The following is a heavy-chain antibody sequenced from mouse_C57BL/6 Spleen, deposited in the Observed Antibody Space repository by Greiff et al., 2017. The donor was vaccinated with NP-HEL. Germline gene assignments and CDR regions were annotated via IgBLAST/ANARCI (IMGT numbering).Heavy chain of an antibody. CDR1: GYTFTEYT. V-gene: IGHV1-62-2*01. CDR3: ARHEEIYYDYDGSSWFAY. J-gene: IGHJ3*01. Sequence: VMLVESGAELVKPGASVKLSCKASGYTFTEYTIHWVKQRSGQGLEWIGWFYPGSGSIKYNEKFKDKATLTADKSSSTVYMELSRLTSEDSAVYFCARHEEIYYDYDGSSWFAYWGQGTLVTVSA. CDR2: FYPGSGSI. D-gene: IGHD2-4*01.